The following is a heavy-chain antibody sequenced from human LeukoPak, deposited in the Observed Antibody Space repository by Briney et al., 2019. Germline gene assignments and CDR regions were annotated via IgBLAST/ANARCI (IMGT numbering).Heavy chain of an antibody. CDR3: ARGRYKLVEY. D-gene: IGHD1-1*01. CDR1: GYTFTSYG. Sequence: ASVKVSCKASGYTFTSYGISWVRQAPGQGLEWMGIINPGGGGTTYAQKFQGRVTMTRDTSTSTVYMEVSSLRSEDTAVYYCARGRYKLVEYWGQGTLVTVSS. CDR2: INPGGGGT. J-gene: IGHJ4*02. V-gene: IGHV1-46*01.